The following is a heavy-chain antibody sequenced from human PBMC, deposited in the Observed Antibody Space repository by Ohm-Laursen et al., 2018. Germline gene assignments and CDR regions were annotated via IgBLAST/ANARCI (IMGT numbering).Heavy chain of an antibody. V-gene: IGHV3-48*01. CDR3: ARSWGELLNWFDP. D-gene: IGHD1-26*01. Sequence: GSLRLSCTASGFTFSSYSMNWVRQAPGKGLEWVSYISSSSSTIYYADSVKGRFTISRDNAKNSLYLQMNSLRAEDTAVYYCARSWGELLNWFDPWGQGTLVTVSP. J-gene: IGHJ5*02. CDR1: GFTFSSYS. CDR2: ISSSSSTI.